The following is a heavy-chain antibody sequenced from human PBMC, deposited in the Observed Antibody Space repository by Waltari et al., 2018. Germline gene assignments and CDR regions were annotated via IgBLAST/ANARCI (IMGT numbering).Heavy chain of an antibody. CDR1: GYTLTAYY. Sequence: EVQLVQSGAEVKKPGATVKISCKVSGYTLTAYYMHWVQQAPGIGLEWMGLVDPEDGETIYAEKFQGRVTITADTSTNTVYMDLSSLRSEDTAVYYCAPTRLARLWYLDLWGRGTSVTVSS. J-gene: IGHJ2*01. CDR2: VDPEDGET. D-gene: IGHD6-19*01. CDR3: APTRLARLWYLDL. V-gene: IGHV1-69-2*01.